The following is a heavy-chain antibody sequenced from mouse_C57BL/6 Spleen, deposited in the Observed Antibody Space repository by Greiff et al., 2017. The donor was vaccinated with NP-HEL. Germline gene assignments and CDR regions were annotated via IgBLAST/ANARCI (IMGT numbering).Heavy chain of an antibody. CDR3: TTLSGSIPFDY. D-gene: IGHD1-1*01. CDR1: GFNIKDDY. CDR2: LDPENGDT. Sequence: EVQLQQSGAELVRPGASVKLSCTASGFNIKDDYMHWVKQRPEQGLEWIGWLDPENGDTEYASKFQGKATITADTSSNTAYLQLSSLTSEDTAVYYCTTLSGSIPFDYWGQGTTLTVSS. J-gene: IGHJ2*01. V-gene: IGHV14-4*01.